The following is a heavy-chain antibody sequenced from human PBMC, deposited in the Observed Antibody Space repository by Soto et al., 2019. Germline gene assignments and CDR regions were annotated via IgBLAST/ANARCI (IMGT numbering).Heavy chain of an antibody. Sequence: EVQLLESGGGLVQPGGSLRLSCAASGFTLSSYAMSWVRQAPGKGLEWVSGISGSGGSTNYADSVKGRFTISRDNSKNTLYLQVDSLRAEDTAVYYCAREGFTMVRGVFITAGYFDYWGQGTLVTVSS. CDR2: ISGSGGST. CDR3: AREGFTMVRGVFITAGYFDY. D-gene: IGHD3-10*01. J-gene: IGHJ4*02. V-gene: IGHV3-23*01. CDR1: GFTLSSYA.